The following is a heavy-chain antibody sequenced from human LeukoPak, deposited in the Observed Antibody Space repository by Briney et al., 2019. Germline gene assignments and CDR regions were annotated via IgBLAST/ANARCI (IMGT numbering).Heavy chain of an antibody. V-gene: IGHV4-59*01. J-gene: IGHJ4*02. CDR1: GGSISSYY. Sequence: SETLSLTCTVSGGSISSYYWSWIRQPPGKGLEWIGYIYYSGSTNYNPSLKSRVTTSVDTSKNQFSLRLSSVTAADTAVYYCARETMITYYFDYWGQGTLVTVSS. CDR2: IYYSGST. CDR3: ARETMITYYFDY. D-gene: IGHD3-16*01.